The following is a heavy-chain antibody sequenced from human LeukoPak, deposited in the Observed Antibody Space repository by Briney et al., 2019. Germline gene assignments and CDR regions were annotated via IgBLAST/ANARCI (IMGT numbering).Heavy chain of an antibody. D-gene: IGHD3-9*01. CDR1: GFTFSNYW. CDR3: ARESLLTGYN. V-gene: IGHV3-7*04. J-gene: IGHJ4*02. CDR2: IKQDGSEK. Sequence: QPGGSLRLSCAASGFTFSNYWMSWVRQAPGKGLEWVAKIKQDGSEKYYVDSVKGRFTISRDNAKNSLYLQMNSLRAEDTAVYYCARESLLTGYNWSQGSLVTVSS.